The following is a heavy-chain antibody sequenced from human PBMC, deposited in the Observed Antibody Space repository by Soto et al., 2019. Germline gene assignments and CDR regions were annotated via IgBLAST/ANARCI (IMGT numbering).Heavy chain of an antibody. CDR1: GGSIRSSVYY. J-gene: IGHJ4*02. D-gene: IGHD5-12*01. CDR2: IYYSGST. Sequence: SETLSLTCTVSGGSIRSSVYYWGWIRQPPGKGLEWIGSIYYSGSTYYNPSLKSRVTISVDTSKNQFSLKLSSVTAADTAVYYCARHVAATVNFDYWGQGTLVTVSS. CDR3: ARHVAATVNFDY. V-gene: IGHV4-39*01.